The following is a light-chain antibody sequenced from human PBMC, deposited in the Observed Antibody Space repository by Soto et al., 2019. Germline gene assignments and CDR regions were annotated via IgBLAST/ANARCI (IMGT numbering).Light chain of an antibody. CDR1: QSVNSN. CDR3: QQRSDWPLIT. V-gene: IGKV3-11*01. Sequence: EIVMTQSPATLSVSPGERATLSCRASQSVNSNLAWYQQKPGQAPRLVIYETSIRATGIPARFSGSGSGTDFTLTISSLEPEDFAVYYCQQRSDWPLITFGQGTRLEIK. J-gene: IGKJ5*01. CDR2: ETS.